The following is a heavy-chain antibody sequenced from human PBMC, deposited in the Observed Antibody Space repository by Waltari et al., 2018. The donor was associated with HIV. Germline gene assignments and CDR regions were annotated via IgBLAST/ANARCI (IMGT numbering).Heavy chain of an antibody. D-gene: IGHD2-2*01. Sequence: QVQLVQSGAEVKKPGSSVKVSCKASGGTFSSYTISWVRQAPGQGLEWMGRIIPILGIANYAQKFQVRVTITADKSTSTAYMELSSLRSEDTAVYYCAGGGSTSCPSDWGQGTLVTVSS. CDR3: AGGGSTSCPSD. CDR1: GGTFSSYT. CDR2: IIPILGIA. J-gene: IGHJ4*02. V-gene: IGHV1-69*02.